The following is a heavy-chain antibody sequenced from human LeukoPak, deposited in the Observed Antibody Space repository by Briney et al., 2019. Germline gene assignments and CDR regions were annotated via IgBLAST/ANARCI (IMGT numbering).Heavy chain of an antibody. CDR1: GFTFSSYA. V-gene: IGHV3-53*01. CDR3: ARGPSRVDYDY. CDR2: IYSGGST. J-gene: IGHJ4*02. Sequence: GGSLRLSCAASGFTFSSYAMHWVRQAPGKGLEWVSVIYSGGSTYYADSVKGRFTISRDNSKNTLYLQMNSLRAEDTAVYYCARGPSRVDYDYWGQGTLVTVSS. D-gene: IGHD3-16*01.